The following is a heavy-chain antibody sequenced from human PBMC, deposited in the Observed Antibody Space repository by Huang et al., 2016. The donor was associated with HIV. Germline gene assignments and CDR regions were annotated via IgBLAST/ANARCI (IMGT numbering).Heavy chain of an antibody. CDR3: ASQPGP. CDR1: GFTFSNYW. Sequence: EVQLVESGGGLVQPGGSLRLPCAASGFTFSNYWMSWVRQAPGKGLEWVANIKQDGSETYYVDFVKGRFTISRDNAKNSLYLQMNSLRAEDTAVYYCASQPGPWGQGTLVTVSS. J-gene: IGHJ5*02. CDR2: IKQDGSET. V-gene: IGHV3-7*01.